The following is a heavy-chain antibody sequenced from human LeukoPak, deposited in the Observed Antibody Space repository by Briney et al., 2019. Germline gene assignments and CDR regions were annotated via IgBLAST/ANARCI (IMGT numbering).Heavy chain of an antibody. CDR1: GYTFTGYY. V-gene: IGHV1-2*06. CDR2: INPNSGGT. J-gene: IGHJ6*02. CDR3: ARGGGENTAMVDNYYYGMDV. D-gene: IGHD5-18*01. Sequence: GPVKVSCKASGYTFTGYYMHWVRQAPGQGLEWMGRINPNSGGTNYAQKFQGRVTMTRDTSISTAYKELSRLRSDDTAVYYCARGGGENTAMVDNYYYGMDVWGQGTTVTVSS.